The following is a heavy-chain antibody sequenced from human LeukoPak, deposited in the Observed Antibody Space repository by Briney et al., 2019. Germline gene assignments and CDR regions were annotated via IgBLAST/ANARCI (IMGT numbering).Heavy chain of an antibody. J-gene: IGHJ4*02. CDR2: MSSDGNAM. CDR1: GFTFTAYL. V-gene: IGHV3-30-3*01. D-gene: IGHD3-22*01. Sequence: GGSLRLSCAASGFTFTAYLMHWVRQAPGKGLEGVAVMSSDGNAMFYADSVKGRFTISRDNSKNTLYLQMNSLRAEDTAVYYCVRESEYDHSASFDYWGQGTLVTVSS. CDR3: VRESEYDHSASFDY.